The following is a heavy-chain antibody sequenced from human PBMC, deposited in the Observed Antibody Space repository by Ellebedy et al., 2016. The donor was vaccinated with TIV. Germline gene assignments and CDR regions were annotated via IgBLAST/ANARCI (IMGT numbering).Heavy chain of an antibody. CDR3: AGYYDRGKKWFDP. D-gene: IGHD1-26*01. Sequence: ASVKVSXXASGGTFSSYAISWVRQAPGQGLEWMGIINPSGGSTSYAQKFQGRVTMTRDTSTSTVYMELSSLRSEDTAVYYCAGYYDRGKKWFDPWGQGTLVTVSS. J-gene: IGHJ5*02. CDR1: GGTFSSYA. CDR2: INPSGGST. V-gene: IGHV1-46*01.